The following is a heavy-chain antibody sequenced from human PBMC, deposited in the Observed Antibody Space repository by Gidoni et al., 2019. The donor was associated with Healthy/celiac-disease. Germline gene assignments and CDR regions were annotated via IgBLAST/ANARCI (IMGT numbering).Heavy chain of an antibody. Sequence: EVQLVESGGGLVKPGGSLRLSCAASGFTFSRDSMNWVRQAPGKGLEWVSSISSSSSYIYYADSVKGRFTISRDNAKNSLYLQMNSLRAEDTAVYYCARNRDGYQDSDSAVMDVWGKGTTVTVSS. J-gene: IGHJ6*04. V-gene: IGHV3-21*01. CDR1: GFTFSRDS. D-gene: IGHD5-12*01. CDR2: ISSSSSYI. CDR3: ARNRDGYQDSDSAVMDV.